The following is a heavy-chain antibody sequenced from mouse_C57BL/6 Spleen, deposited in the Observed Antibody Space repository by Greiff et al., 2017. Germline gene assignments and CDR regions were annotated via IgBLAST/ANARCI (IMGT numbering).Heavy chain of an antibody. J-gene: IGHJ3*01. CDR3: AREDSTWFAY. CDR2: IYPRSGNT. D-gene: IGHD2-5*01. Sequence: QVHVKQSGAELARPGASVKLSCKASGYTFTSYGISWVKQRTGQGLEWIGEIYPRSGNTYYNEKFKGKATLTADKSSSTAYMELRSLTSEDSAVXFCAREDSTWFAYWGQGTLVTVSA. V-gene: IGHV1-81*01. CDR1: GYTFTSYG.